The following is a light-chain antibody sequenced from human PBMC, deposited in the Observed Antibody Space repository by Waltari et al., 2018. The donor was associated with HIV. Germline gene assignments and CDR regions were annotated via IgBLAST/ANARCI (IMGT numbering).Light chain of an antibody. CDR2: AAS. CDR1: QGVRNE. J-gene: IGKJ5*01. CDR3: LQHNSYPLIT. V-gene: IGKV1-17*02. Sequence: DIQMTQSPSSLSSSVGVRATVTCRTSQGVRNELGWFQQKPGNAPPRLIYAASHLQSGVPSRFSGSGSETYFTLTITDLQPEDSATYFCLQHNSYPLITFGQGTRLEI.